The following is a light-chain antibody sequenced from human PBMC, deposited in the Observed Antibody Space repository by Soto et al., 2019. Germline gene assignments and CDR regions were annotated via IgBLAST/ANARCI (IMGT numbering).Light chain of an antibody. CDR2: GAS. J-gene: IGKJ4*01. CDR1: QSVSSNF. Sequence: EIVLTQSPGTLSLSPGERATLSCRASQSVSSNFLAWYQEKFGRAPRLLIYGASSRATGIPDRFSGSGSGTDFTLTISRLEPEDFAVYYCQQYGNSPLTFGGGTKVNIK. CDR3: QQYGNSPLT. V-gene: IGKV3-20*01.